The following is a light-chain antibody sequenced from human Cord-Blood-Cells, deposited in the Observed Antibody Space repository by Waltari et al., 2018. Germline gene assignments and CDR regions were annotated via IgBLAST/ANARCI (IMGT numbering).Light chain of an antibody. J-gene: IGLJ1*01. CDR1: ALPKQY. Sequence: SYELTQPPSVSVSPGQTARITCSGDALPKQYADWYQQKPGQAPVLVIYKDSERPSGIPERFSGSSSGTTVTLTISGVQAEDEADYYCQSADSSGTYSYVFGTGTKVTVL. CDR2: KDS. V-gene: IGLV3-25*03. CDR3: QSADSSGTYSYV.